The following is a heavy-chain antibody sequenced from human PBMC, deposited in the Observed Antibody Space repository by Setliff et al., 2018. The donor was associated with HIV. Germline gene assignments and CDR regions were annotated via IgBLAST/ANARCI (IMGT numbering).Heavy chain of an antibody. CDR2: IKQDGREK. J-gene: IGHJ4*02. Sequence: GGSLRLSCAASGFTFSSYWMNWVRQAPGKGLEWVANIKQDGREKYYVDSVKGRFTISRDNAKSSLYLQMNSLRAEDTAVYYCAKNDILTGYYKGVDYWGQGTLVTVSS. CDR1: GFTFSSYW. V-gene: IGHV3-7*01. D-gene: IGHD3-9*01. CDR3: AKNDILTGYYKGVDY.